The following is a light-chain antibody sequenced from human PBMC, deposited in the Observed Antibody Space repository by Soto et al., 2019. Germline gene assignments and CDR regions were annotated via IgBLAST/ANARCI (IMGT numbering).Light chain of an antibody. V-gene: IGLV2-14*01. J-gene: IGLJ1*01. CDR2: DVS. CDR1: SSDVGGYNY. CDR3: SSYTSSSTSNYV. Sequence: QSALTQPASVSGSPGQSITISCTGTSSDVGGYNYVSWYQQHPGKAPKLMIYDVSNRPSGVSNRFSGSKSGNTASLTISELQAEDEADYYCSSYTSSSTSNYVFGTGTKLTVL.